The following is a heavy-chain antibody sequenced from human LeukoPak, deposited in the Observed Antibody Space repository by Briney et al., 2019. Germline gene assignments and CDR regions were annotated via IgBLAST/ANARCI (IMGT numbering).Heavy chain of an antibody. CDR1: GFTVSSKY. Sequence: GGSLRLSCAASGFTVSSKYMSWVSQAPGKGMEWISVIYSGGSTYYADSVNGRFTISRDNAGNSLYLQMNSLRADDTAVYYCARDKIVGPTTLDYWGQGTLVTVSS. J-gene: IGHJ4*02. V-gene: IGHV3-53*01. CDR3: ARDKIVGPTTLDY. D-gene: IGHD1-26*01. CDR2: IYSGGST.